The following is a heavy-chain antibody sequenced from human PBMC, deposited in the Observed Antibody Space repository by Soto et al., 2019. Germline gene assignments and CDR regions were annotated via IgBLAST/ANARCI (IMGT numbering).Heavy chain of an antibody. D-gene: IGHD2-2*01. Sequence: SETLSLTCAVYGGSFSGYYWSWIRQPPGKGLEWIGEINHSGSTNYNPSLKSRVTISVDTSKNQFSLMLSSVTAADTAVYYCARGMRVKIGGGYYYYYMDVWGKGTTVTVSS. CDR1: GGSFSGYY. CDR3: ARGMRVKIGGGYYYYYMDV. J-gene: IGHJ6*03. CDR2: INHSGST. V-gene: IGHV4-34*01.